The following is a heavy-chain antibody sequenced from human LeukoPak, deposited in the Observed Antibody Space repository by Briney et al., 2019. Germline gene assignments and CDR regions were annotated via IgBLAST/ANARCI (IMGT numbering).Heavy chain of an antibody. Sequence: GGSLRLSCAASGFTFSSYAMHWVRQAPGKGLEWVAVISYDGSNKYYADSVKGRFTISRDNSKNTLYLQMNSLRAEDTAVYYCARDNSFAGTYYYMDVWGKGTTVTVSS. CDR2: ISYDGSNK. V-gene: IGHV3-30*04. D-gene: IGHD6-13*01. CDR3: ARDNSFAGTYYYMDV. J-gene: IGHJ6*03. CDR1: GFTFSSYA.